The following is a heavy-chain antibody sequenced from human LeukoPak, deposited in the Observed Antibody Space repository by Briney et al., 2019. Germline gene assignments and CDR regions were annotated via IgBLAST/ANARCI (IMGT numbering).Heavy chain of an antibody. Sequence: GGSLRLSCAASGFTFSSYSMNWVRQAPGNGRGWVSYISSSSSTRYYADSVKGRFTSYSDNVKKSMYLQMNSLRAEETAWFYWGRILRYLDWLEGYYMGVWGKGNTVTGSS. V-gene: IGHV3-48*01. CDR3: GRILRYLDWLEGYYMGV. D-gene: IGHD3-9*01. J-gene: IGHJ6*03. CDR2: ISSSSSTR. CDR1: GFTFSSYS.